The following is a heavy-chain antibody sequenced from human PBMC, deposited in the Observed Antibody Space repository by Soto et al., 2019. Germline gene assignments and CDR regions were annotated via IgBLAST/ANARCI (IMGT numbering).Heavy chain of an antibody. CDR3: ARATYYYDSSGYPNWFDP. Sequence: SETLSLTCTVSGGSISSGDYYWSWIRHPPGKGLEWIGYIYYSGSTYYNPSLKSRVTISVDTSKNQFPLKLSSVTAADTAVYYCARATYYYDSSGYPNWFDPWGQGTLVTVSS. CDR1: GGSISSGDYY. J-gene: IGHJ5*02. D-gene: IGHD3-22*01. CDR2: IYYSGST. V-gene: IGHV4-30-4*01.